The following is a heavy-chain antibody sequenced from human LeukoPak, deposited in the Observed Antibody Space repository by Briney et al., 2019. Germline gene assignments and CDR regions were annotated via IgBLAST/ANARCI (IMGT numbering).Heavy chain of an antibody. CDR1: GFTFSSYA. V-gene: IGHV3-7*01. J-gene: IGHJ6*03. Sequence: GGSLRLSCAASGFTFSSYAMSWVRQAPGKGLEWVANIKQDGSEKYYVDSVKGRFTISRDNAKNSLYLQMNSLRAEDTAVYYCAKKSRYYYYYMDVWGKGTTVTVSS. CDR3: AKKSRYYYYYMDV. CDR2: IKQDGSEK. D-gene: IGHD6-13*01.